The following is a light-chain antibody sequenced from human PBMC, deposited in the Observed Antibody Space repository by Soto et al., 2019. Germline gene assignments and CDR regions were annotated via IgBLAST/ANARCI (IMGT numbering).Light chain of an antibody. Sequence: QSALTQPASVSGSPGQSITVSCTGSSSDFGDDKYVSWYQQQPGKGPNLLIYGVNRRPSGISNRFSGSKSGNTASLTISGLQVEDEAEYFCGSFTTGRICVSGGGTQLTVL. J-gene: IGLJ3*02. CDR1: SSDFGDDKY. CDR2: GVN. CDR3: GSFTTGRICV. V-gene: IGLV2-14*03.